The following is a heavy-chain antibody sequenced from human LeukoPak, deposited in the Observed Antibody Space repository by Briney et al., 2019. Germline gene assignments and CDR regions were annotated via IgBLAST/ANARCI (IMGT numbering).Heavy chain of an antibody. V-gene: IGHV1-69*06. J-gene: IGHJ4*02. CDR1: GGTFSSYA. CDR2: IIPIFGTA. CDR3: AREGYYGSYLDY. Sequence: ASVKVSCKASGGTFSSYAISWVRQAPGQGLGWMGGIIPIFGTANYAQKFQGRVTITADKSTSTAYMELSSLRSEDTAVYYCAREGYYGSYLDYWGQGTLVTVSS. D-gene: IGHD3-10*01.